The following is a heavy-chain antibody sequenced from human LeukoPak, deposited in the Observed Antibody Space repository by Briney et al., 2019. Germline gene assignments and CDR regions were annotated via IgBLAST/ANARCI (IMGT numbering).Heavy chain of an antibody. Sequence: ASVKVSCKASGYTFTSYDINWVRQAPGQGLEWMGWMNPNSGNTGYAQKFQGRVTMTRNTSISTAYMELSSLRSEDTAVYYCARGYIAVAGGDAFDIWGQGTMVTVSS. V-gene: IGHV1-8*01. J-gene: IGHJ3*02. D-gene: IGHD6-19*01. CDR3: ARGYIAVAGGDAFDI. CDR2: MNPNSGNT. CDR1: GYTFTSYD.